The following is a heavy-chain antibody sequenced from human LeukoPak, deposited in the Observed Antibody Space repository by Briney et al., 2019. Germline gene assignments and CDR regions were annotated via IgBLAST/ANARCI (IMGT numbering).Heavy chain of an antibody. V-gene: IGHV3-49*04. CDR2: IRSKAYGGTT. CDR3: TREDEKAARDAFDI. D-gene: IGHD6-6*01. J-gene: IGHJ3*02. Sequence: GGSLRLSCTASGFTFGDYAMSWVRQAPGKGLEWVGFIRSKAYGGTTEYAASVKGRFTISRDDSKSIAYLQMNSLKTEDTAVYYCTREDEKAARDAFDIWGQGTMVTVSS. CDR1: GFTFGDYA.